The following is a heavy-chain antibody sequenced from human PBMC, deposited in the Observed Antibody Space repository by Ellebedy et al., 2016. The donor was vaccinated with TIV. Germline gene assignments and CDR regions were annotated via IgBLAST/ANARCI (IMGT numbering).Heavy chain of an antibody. CDR1: GYSFTSYW. V-gene: IGHV5-51*01. CDR3: ARPHYYDSSGYYYFDY. D-gene: IGHD3-22*01. CDR2: IYPGDSDT. J-gene: IGHJ4*02. Sequence: GESLKISXKGSGYSFTSYWIGWVRQMFGKGLEWMGIIYPGDSDTRYSPSFQGQVTISADKSISTAYLQWSSLKASDTAMYYCARPHYYDSSGYYYFDYWGQGTLVTVSS.